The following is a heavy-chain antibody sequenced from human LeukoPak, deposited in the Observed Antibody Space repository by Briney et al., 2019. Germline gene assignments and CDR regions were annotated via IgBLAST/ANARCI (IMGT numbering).Heavy chain of an antibody. Sequence: GGSLRLSCSASGFTFSSLGMHWVRQAPGKGLEHVSTIGSDGDSTYYADSVKDRFTISRDNSKNALYLQMTSLRPEDSAVYYCVSPVFINYWGQGTLVSVSS. CDR3: VSPVFINY. CDR1: GFTFSSLG. J-gene: IGHJ4*01. D-gene: IGHD1-14*01. CDR2: IGSDGDST. V-gene: IGHV3-64D*06.